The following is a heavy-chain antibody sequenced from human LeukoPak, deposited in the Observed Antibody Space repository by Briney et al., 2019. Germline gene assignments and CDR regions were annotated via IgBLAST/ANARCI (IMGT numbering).Heavy chain of an antibody. CDR2: INSGGSGT. CDR1: GFAFSSNW. D-gene: IGHD7-27*01. CDR3: ATSLGPLTEY. V-gene: IGHV3-74*01. Sequence: GGSLRLSCAASGFAFSSNWMHWVRQTPGKGPVWVSRINSGGSGTSYAASVEGRFTISRDNAKNTLYLQMNSLRVEDTAVYYCATSLGPLTEYWGQGTLVTVSS. J-gene: IGHJ4*02.